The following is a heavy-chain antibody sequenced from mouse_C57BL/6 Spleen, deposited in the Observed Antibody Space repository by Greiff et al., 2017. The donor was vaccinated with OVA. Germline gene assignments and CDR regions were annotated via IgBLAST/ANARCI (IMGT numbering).Heavy chain of an antibody. V-gene: IGHV1-55*01. CDR2: IYPGGGST. CDR1: GYTFTSYW. J-gene: IGHJ2*01. D-gene: IGHD3-2*02. Sequence: VQLQQPGAELVKPGASVKMSCKASGYTFTSYWITWVKQRPGQGLEWIGDIYPGGGSTNYNEKFKSKATLTVDKSSSTAYMQLSSLTSEDSAVYYGARGTAQATLFDYWGQGTTLTVSS. CDR3: ARGTAQATLFDY.